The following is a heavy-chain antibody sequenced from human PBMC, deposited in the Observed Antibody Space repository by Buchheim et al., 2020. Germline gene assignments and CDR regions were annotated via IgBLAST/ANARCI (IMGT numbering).Heavy chain of an antibody. D-gene: IGHD3-10*01. Sequence: QVQVVESGGGVVQPGGSPRLSCGASGFSFSDYAMHWVRQAPGKGLEWVAVISYDGSKKYYGDSVKGRFTISRDNSKNMVFLQMNSLRVEDTAVYYCTKALYYGSGDYYSRMGYFFGMDVWGPGTT. CDR2: ISYDGSKK. CDR1: GFSFSDYA. V-gene: IGHV3-30*18. CDR3: TKALYYGSGDYYSRMGYFFGMDV. J-gene: IGHJ6*02.